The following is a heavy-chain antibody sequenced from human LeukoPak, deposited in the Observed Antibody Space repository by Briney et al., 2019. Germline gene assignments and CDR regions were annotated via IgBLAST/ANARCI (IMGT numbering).Heavy chain of an antibody. D-gene: IGHD1-14*01. J-gene: IGHJ4*02. CDR1: GGSFSGYY. V-gene: IGHV4-34*01. CDR2: INHSGST. Sequence: KPSETLSLTCAVYGGSFSGYYWSWIRQPPGKGLEWIGEINHSGSTNYNPSLKSRVTISVDTSKNQFSLKLSSVTAADTAVYYCARMKPPAYFDYWGQGTLVTVSS. CDR3: ARMKPPAYFDY.